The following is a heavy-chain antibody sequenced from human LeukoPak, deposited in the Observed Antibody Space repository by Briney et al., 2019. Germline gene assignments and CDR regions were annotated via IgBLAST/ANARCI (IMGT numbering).Heavy chain of an antibody. CDR1: GGSISSYY. CDR3: ARVRDYYYMDV. V-gene: IGHV4-59*01. CDR2: IYYSGST. J-gene: IGHJ6*03. Sequence: PSETLSLTCTVSGGSISSYYWSWIRQPPGKGLEWIGYIYYSGSTNYNPSLKSRVTISVDTSKNQFSLKLSSVTAADTAVYYCARVRDYYYMDVWGNGTTVTVSS.